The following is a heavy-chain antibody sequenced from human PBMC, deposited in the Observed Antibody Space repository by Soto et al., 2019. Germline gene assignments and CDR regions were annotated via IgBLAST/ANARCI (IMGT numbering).Heavy chain of an antibody. CDR1: GFTFGDYA. D-gene: IGHD3-22*01. CDR3: IAYDSSGYYYDY. J-gene: IGHJ4*02. V-gene: IGHV3-49*04. CDR2: IRSKAYGGTT. Sequence: PGGSLRLSCTASGFTFGDYAMSWVRQAPGKGLEWVGFIRSKAYGGTTEYAASVKGRFTISRDDSKSIAYLQMNSLKTEDTAVYYCIAYDSSGYYYDYWGQGTLVTVSS.